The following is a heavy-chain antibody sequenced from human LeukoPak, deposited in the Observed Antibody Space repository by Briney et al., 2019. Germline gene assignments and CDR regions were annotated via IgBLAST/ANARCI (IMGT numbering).Heavy chain of an antibody. CDR2: ISAYNGNT. V-gene: IGHV1-18*01. CDR1: GYTFTSYD. Sequence: ASVKVSCKASGYTFTSYDINWVRQAPGQGLEWMGWISAYNGNTNYAQKLQGRVTMTTDTSTSTAYMELRSLRSDDTAVYYCARDPMIVADNWFDPWGQGTLVTVSS. D-gene: IGHD3-22*01. CDR3: ARDPMIVADNWFDP. J-gene: IGHJ5*02.